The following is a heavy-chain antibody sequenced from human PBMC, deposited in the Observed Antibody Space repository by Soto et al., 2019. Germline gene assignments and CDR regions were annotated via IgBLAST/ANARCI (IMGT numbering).Heavy chain of an antibody. CDR2: ISGNSRYI. J-gene: IGHJ4*02. CDR1: GFTFSTYS. D-gene: IGHD2-15*01. CDR3: ARPIYCSGGTCLGFEY. V-gene: IGHV3-21*01. Sequence: GGSLRLSCAASGFTFSTYSMNWVRQAPGRGLEWVSCISGNSRYIYYADSVKGRFTISRDNAENSLSLQMNSLRAEDTAVYYCARPIYCSGGTCLGFEYWGQGILVNVAS.